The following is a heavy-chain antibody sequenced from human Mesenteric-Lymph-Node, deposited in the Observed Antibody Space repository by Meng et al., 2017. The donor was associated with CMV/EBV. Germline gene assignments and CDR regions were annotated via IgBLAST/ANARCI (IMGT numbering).Heavy chain of an antibody. CDR1: GFTVSSNY. D-gene: IGHD1-26*01. J-gene: IGHJ4*02. CDR3: ARVSPYSGSYSPFDY. CDR2: IYSGGNT. V-gene: IGHV3-53*01. Sequence: GGSLRLSCAASGFTVSSNYMSWVRQAPGKGLEWVSVIYSGGNTYHADSVKGRFTISRDNSKNTLYLHMNSLRAEDTAMYYCARVSPYSGSYSPFDYWGQGTLVTVSS.